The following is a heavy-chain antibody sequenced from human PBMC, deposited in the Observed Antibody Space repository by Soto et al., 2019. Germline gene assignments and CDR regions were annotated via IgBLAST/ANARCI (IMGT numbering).Heavy chain of an antibody. CDR1: GFTFDDYA. CDR3: AKDRGLVLSFYFDY. J-gene: IGHJ4*02. CDR2: ISWNSGSI. Sequence: VQLVESGGGLVQPGRSLRLSCAASGFTFDDYAMHWVRQAPGKGLEWVSGISWNSGSIGYADSVKGRFTISRDNAKNSLYLQMNSRRAEDTALYYCAKDRGLVLSFYFDYWGQGTLVTVSS. D-gene: IGHD6-19*01. V-gene: IGHV3-9*01.